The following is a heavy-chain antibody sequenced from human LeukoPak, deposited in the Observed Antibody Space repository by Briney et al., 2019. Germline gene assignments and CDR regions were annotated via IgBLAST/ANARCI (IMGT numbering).Heavy chain of an antibody. CDR3: ARDAADDSSGYYGYYGMDV. Sequence: ASVKVSCKASGGTFSSYAISWVRQAPGQGLEWMGGIIPIFGTANYAQKFQGRVTITADESTSTAYMELSSLRSEDTAVYYCARDAADDSSGYYGYYGMDVWGQGTMVTVSS. CDR2: IIPIFGTA. V-gene: IGHV1-69*13. J-gene: IGHJ6*02. CDR1: GGTFSSYA. D-gene: IGHD3-22*01.